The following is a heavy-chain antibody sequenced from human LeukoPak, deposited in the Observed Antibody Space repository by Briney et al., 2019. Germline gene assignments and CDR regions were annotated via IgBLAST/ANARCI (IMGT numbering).Heavy chain of an antibody. V-gene: IGHV1-8*01. J-gene: IGHJ5*02. CDR2: MKPNSGNT. D-gene: IGHD1-7*01. Sequence: GASVKVSGKASAYTFTNYDINWVRQATGQGLEWMGWMKPNSGNTGYAQKFQGRVTMTRNTSITTAYMELSSLTSEDTAVYYCATGIVGGTTVGPWGQGTLVTVSS. CDR3: ATGIVGGTTVGP. CDR1: AYTFTNYD.